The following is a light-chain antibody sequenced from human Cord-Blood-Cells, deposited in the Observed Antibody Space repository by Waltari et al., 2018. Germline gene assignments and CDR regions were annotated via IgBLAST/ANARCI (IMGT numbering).Light chain of an antibody. Sequence: QSALTQPASVSGSPGQSITISCTGTSSDVGGYNYVSWYQQHPGKAPKLMIYDVSNRPSGVATRFSGSKAGNTASLTISGLQAEDEADYYCSSYTSSSTLVFGGETKLTVL. CDR3: SSYTSSSTLV. J-gene: IGLJ2*01. CDR2: DVS. V-gene: IGLV2-14*01. CDR1: SSDVGGYNY.